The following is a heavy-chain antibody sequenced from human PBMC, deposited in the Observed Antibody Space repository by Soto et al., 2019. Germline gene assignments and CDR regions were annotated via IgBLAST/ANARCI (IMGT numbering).Heavy chain of an antibody. J-gene: IGHJ5*02. Sequence: TLSLTCTVSGGSISSGGYYWSWIRQHPGKGLEWIGYIYYSGSTYYNPSLKSRVTISVDTSKNQFSLKLSSVTAADTAVYYCARVTAPLDYYDSSGYYYVWFDPWGQGTLVTVSS. V-gene: IGHV4-31*03. CDR1: GGSISSGGYY. D-gene: IGHD3-22*01. CDR3: ARVTAPLDYYDSSGYYYVWFDP. CDR2: IYYSGST.